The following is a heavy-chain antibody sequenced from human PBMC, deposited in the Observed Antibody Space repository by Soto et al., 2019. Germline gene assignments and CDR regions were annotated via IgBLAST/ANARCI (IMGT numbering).Heavy chain of an antibody. CDR3: ARDRYGSGIGVGDY. J-gene: IGHJ4*02. CDR1: GGTFSSYA. V-gene: IGHV1-69*12. Sequence: QVQLVQSGAEVKKPGSSVKVSCKASGGTFSSYAISWVRQAPGQGLEWMGGIIPIFGTANYAQKFQGRVTITADESTSTAYMELSSLRSEDTAVYYSARDRYGSGIGVGDYWGQGTLVTVSS. CDR2: IIPIFGTA. D-gene: IGHD3-10*01.